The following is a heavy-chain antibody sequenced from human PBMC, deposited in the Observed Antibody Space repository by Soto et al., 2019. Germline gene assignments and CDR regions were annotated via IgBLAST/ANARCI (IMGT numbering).Heavy chain of an antibody. CDR1: GYTLTELS. V-gene: IGHV1-24*01. CDR3: ATIKEVTDQSFDP. CDR2: FDPEDGET. D-gene: IGHD1-20*01. Sequence: RASVKVSCKVSGYTLTELSMHWVRQAPGKGLEWMGGFDPEDGETIYAQKFQGRVTMTEDTSTDTAYMELSSLRSEDTAVYYCATIKEVTDQSFDPWGQGTLVTVSS. J-gene: IGHJ5*02.